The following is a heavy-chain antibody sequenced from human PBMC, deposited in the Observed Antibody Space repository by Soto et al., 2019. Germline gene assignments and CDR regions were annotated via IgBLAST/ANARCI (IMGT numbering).Heavy chain of an antibody. D-gene: IGHD6-13*01. CDR1: GGSISSYY. V-gene: IGHV4-59*01. CDR2: IYYSGST. J-gene: IGHJ4*02. Sequence: SETLSLTCTVSGGSISSYYWIWIRQPPGKGLEWIGYIYYSGSTNYNPSLKSRVTISVDTSKNQFSLKLSSVTAADTAVYYCARDPWYSSSWYPGPYFDYWGQGTLVTVSS. CDR3: ARDPWYSSSWYPGPYFDY.